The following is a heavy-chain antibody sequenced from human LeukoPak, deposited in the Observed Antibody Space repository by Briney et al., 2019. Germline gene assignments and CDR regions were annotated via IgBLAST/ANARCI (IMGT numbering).Heavy chain of an antibody. CDR3: AKDVGDSSGYLAPYFDY. D-gene: IGHD3-22*01. J-gene: IGHJ4*02. CDR1: GFTFDDYA. Sequence: PGGSLRLSCAASGFTFDDYAMHWVRQAPGKGLEWVSLISWDGGSTYYADSVKGRFTISRDNSKNSLYLQMNSLRAEDTALYYCAKDVGDSSGYLAPYFDYWGQGTLVTVSS. V-gene: IGHV3-43D*03. CDR2: ISWDGGST.